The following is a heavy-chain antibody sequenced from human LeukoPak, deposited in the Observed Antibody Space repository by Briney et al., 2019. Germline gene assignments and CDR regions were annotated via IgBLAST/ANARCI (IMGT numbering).Heavy chain of an antibody. D-gene: IGHD2-15*01. CDR3: ATPIEGNYCSGGSCYLPLVDY. V-gene: IGHV1-2*02. CDR2: INPNSGGT. CDR1: GYTFTGYY. Sequence: ASVKVSCKASGYTFTGYYMHWVRQAPGQGLEWMGWINPNSGGTNYAQKFQGRVTMTRDTSISTAYMELSRLRSDDTAVYYCATPIEGNYCSGGSCYLPLVDYWGQGTLVTVSS. J-gene: IGHJ4*02.